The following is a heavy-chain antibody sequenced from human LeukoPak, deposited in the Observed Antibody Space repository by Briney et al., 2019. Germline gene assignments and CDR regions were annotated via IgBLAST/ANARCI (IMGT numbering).Heavy chain of an antibody. Sequence: GASVKVSCKASGGTFSSYAISWVRQAPGQGLEWMGWISAYNGNTNYAQKLQGRVTMTTDTSTSTAYMELRSLRSDDTAVYYCARLKGGATAYYYYYMDVWGKGTTVTVSS. CDR3: ARLKGGATAYYYYYMDV. CDR2: ISAYNGNT. J-gene: IGHJ6*03. D-gene: IGHD1-26*01. V-gene: IGHV1-18*01. CDR1: GGTFSSYA.